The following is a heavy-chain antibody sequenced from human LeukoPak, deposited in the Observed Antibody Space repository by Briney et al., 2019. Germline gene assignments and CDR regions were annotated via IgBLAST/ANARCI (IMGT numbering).Heavy chain of an antibody. CDR2: MNPNSGNT. CDR3: AREGLDY. J-gene: IGHJ4*02. CDR1: GYTFSKYD. V-gene: IGHV1-8*03. Sequence: ASVKVSCTASGYTFSKYDINWVRQATGQGLEWLGYMNPNSGNTVYAQKFQGRVTINTDTSISTAYMELSSLRSDDTAVYYCAREGLDYWGQGTLLTVSS.